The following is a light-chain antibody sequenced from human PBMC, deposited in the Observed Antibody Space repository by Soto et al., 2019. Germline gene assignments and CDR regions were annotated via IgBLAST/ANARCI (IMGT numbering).Light chain of an antibody. CDR1: QSVNSY. J-gene: IGKJ5*01. Sequence: EIVLTQSPATLSLSPGERATISCRASQSVNSYLAWYQQKPGQAPRLLIYDASNRATGIPARFSGSGSGTDFTLTISSLEPEDFAVYYCQQRSNWSITFGQGTRLEI. V-gene: IGKV3-11*01. CDR2: DAS. CDR3: QQRSNWSIT.